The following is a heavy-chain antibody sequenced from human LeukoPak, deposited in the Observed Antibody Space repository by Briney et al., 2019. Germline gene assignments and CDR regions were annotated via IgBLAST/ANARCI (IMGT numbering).Heavy chain of an antibody. CDR3: ARNPSLRYFDWLLGTARWFDP. D-gene: IGHD3-9*01. CDR1: GGSISSYY. Sequence: SETLSLTCTVSGGSISSYYWSWIRQPPGKGLEWIGYIYYSGSTYYNPSLKSRVTISVDTSKNQFSLKLSSVTAADTAVYYCARNPSLRYFDWLLGTARWFDPWGQGTLVTVSS. CDR2: IYYSGST. J-gene: IGHJ5*02. V-gene: IGHV4-59*08.